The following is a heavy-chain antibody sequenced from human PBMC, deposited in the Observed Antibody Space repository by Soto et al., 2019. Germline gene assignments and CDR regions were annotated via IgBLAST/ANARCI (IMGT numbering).Heavy chain of an antibody. J-gene: IGHJ4*02. D-gene: IGHD6-13*01. Sequence: QVQLVESGGGLVKPGGSLRLSCVASGFTFSDYSMGWVRQAPGKGLEYISYIVTSSAYTNYAATVKGRFSISRDNAKTSLHLVMNSLRAEDSGVYYCARLRASSWYMGGYLDYWGLGTQVTVSS. CDR1: GFTFSDYS. CDR2: IVTSSAYT. CDR3: ARLRASSWYMGGYLDY. V-gene: IGHV3-11*06.